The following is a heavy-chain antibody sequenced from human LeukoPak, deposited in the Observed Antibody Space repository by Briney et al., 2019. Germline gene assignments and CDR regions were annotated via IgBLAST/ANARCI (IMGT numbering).Heavy chain of an antibody. J-gene: IGHJ4*02. Sequence: PGGSLRLSCAASGFTFSSYGMHWVRQAPGKGLEWVAVISSDGSDKYYADSVKGRFTISRDNSKNTMYLQMNSLRDEDTPVYYCAKGSATTVVTIDYWGQGTLVTVSS. D-gene: IGHD4-23*01. CDR3: AKGSATTVVTIDY. CDR1: GFTFSSYG. V-gene: IGHV3-30*18. CDR2: ISSDGSDK.